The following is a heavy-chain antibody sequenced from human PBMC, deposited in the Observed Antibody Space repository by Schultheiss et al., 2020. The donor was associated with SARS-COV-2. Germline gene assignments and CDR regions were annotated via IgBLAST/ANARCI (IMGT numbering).Heavy chain of an antibody. CDR1: GFTFDDYA. V-gene: IGHV3-33*08. Sequence: GGSLRLSCAASGFTFDDYAMHWVRQAPGKGLEWVAVIWYDGSNKYYADSVKGRFTISREDAKNSLYLHMNSLRAEDTAVYYCAREYTYGYPDYMDVWGKGTTVTVSS. CDR2: IWYDGSNK. J-gene: IGHJ6*03. D-gene: IGHD5-18*01. CDR3: AREYTYGYPDYMDV.